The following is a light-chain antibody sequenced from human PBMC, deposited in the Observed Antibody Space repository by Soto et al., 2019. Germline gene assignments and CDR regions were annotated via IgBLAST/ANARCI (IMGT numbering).Light chain of an antibody. CDR1: QSVLYSSNNKNY. Sequence: DIVMTQSPDSLAVSLGERATINCKSSQSVLYSSNNKNYLAWYQQKPGQPPKLLIYSASTRESGVPDPFSGSGSGTDFTLTISSLQAEDVAVYYCQQYYSTPWTFGQGTKVEIK. J-gene: IGKJ1*01. CDR3: QQYYSTPWT. V-gene: IGKV4-1*01. CDR2: SAS.